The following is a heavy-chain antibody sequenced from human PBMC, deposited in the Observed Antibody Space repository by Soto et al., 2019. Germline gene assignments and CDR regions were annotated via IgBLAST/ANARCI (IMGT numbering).Heavy chain of an antibody. D-gene: IGHD3-22*01. Sequence: GGSLRLSCAASGFTFSNAWMNWVRQAPGKGLEWVGRIKSKTDGGTTDYAAPVKGRFTISRDDSKNTLYLQMNSLKTEDTAVYYCTTSQDYYDSSGYYPPYYYGMDVWGQGTTVTVS. CDR1: GFTFSNAW. J-gene: IGHJ6*02. V-gene: IGHV3-15*07. CDR3: TTSQDYYDSSGYYPPYYYGMDV. CDR2: IKSKTDGGTT.